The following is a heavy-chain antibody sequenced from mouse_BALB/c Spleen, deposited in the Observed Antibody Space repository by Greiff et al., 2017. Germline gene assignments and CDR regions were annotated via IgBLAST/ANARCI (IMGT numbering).Heavy chain of an antibody. CDR1: GFSLTGYG. Sequence: VMLVESGPGLVAPSQSLSITCTVSGFSLTGYGVNWVRQPPGKGLEWLGMIWGDGSTDYNSALKSRLSISKDNSKSQVFLKMNSLQTDDTARYYCARGVRRRDYYAMDYWGQGTSVTVSS. D-gene: IGHD2-14*01. CDR3: ARGVRRRDYYAMDY. CDR2: IWGDGST. J-gene: IGHJ4*01. V-gene: IGHV2-6-7*01.